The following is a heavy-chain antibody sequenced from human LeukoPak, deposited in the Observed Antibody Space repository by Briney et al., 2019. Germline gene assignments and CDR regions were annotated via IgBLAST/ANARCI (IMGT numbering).Heavy chain of an antibody. Sequence: GESLRISCRGSGYSFTTYWITWVRQVPWKGLEWMGRIDPSDSYTNYSPSFQGHVTILVDKSISTAYLQWSSLKASDTATYFCGRLTYGSGSFYPDYWGQGTLVTVSS. D-gene: IGHD3-10*01. V-gene: IGHV5-10-1*01. CDR3: GRLTYGSGSFYPDY. CDR1: GYSFTTYW. J-gene: IGHJ4*02. CDR2: IDPSDSYT.